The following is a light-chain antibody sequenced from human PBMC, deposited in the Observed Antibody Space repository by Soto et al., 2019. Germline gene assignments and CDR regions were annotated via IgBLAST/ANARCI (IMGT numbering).Light chain of an antibody. J-gene: IGKJ5*01. CDR3: RQSYIIPIT. V-gene: IGKV1-39*01. CDR2: DAS. CDR1: QSISTY. Sequence: DIQMTQSPYSLSAPVGDRVTITCRASQSISTYLNWYQQKPGKAPNLLIYDASSLLSGVPSRFSARGSGTDFTLTSSGLQPEDFAIYYFRQSYIIPITVGQGTRLEVK.